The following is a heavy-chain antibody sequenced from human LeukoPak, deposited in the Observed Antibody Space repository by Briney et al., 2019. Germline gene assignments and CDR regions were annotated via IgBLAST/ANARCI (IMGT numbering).Heavy chain of an antibody. Sequence: GGSLRLSCAASGFTFSSYWMSWVRQAPGKGLEWVSAISGSGGSTYYADSVKGRFTISRDNSKNTLYLQMNSLRAEDTAVYYCAKQAGNYYDSSGYQPYFDYWGQGTLVTVSS. D-gene: IGHD3-22*01. J-gene: IGHJ4*02. CDR1: GFTFSSYW. CDR2: ISGSGGST. CDR3: AKQAGNYYDSSGYQPYFDY. V-gene: IGHV3-23*01.